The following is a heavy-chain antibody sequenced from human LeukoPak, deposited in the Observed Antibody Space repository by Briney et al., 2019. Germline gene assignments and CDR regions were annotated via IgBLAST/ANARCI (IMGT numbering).Heavy chain of an antibody. CDR3: ARGIPVAGTGNWFDP. CDR1: GYNFSSNW. CDR2: IYPADSET. J-gene: IGHJ5*02. V-gene: IGHV5-51*01. Sequence: RGESLKISCKGSGYNFSSNWIGWVRQMPGKGLEWMEIIYPADSETRYSPSIRGQVTISADKSISTAYLQWSSLKASDTAMYYCARGIPVAGTGNWFDPWGQGTLVTVSS. D-gene: IGHD6-13*01.